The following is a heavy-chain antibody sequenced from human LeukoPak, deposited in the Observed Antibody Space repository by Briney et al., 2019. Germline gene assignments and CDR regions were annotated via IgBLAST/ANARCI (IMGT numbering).Heavy chain of an antibody. CDR2: IYDNANT. CDR1: SVSISSGDYY. D-gene: IGHD2-15*01. J-gene: IGHJ6*02. CDR3: AGGPRRVCSGGSSYSRGGDGLDV. Sequence: SETLSLTCTVSSVSISSGDYYWSWIRQPPGKGLEWIGYIYDNANTYYNPSLKSRVTISVDTSKQQLSLKLTSVTAADTAVYFCAGGPRRVCSGGSSYSRGGDGLDVWGQGTTVTVSS. V-gene: IGHV4-30-4*01.